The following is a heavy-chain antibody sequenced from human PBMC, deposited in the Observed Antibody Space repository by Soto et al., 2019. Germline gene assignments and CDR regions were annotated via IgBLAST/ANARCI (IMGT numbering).Heavy chain of an antibody. V-gene: IGHV1-69*01. D-gene: IGHD6-19*01. J-gene: IGHJ6*02. CDR1: RVAFSKFI. Sequence: QAQLEQSGGEVKKPGSSVKVSCKASRVAFSKFIVTWVRQAPGLGLEWVGGIIPIFGTANYAQKFQGRVTITAGESTSTTYMEVNNLRSEDTAVYYWGKVRYSSPIGYYDGMDVWGQGTTVTVSS. CDR3: GKVRYSSPIGYYDGMDV. CDR2: IIPIFGTA.